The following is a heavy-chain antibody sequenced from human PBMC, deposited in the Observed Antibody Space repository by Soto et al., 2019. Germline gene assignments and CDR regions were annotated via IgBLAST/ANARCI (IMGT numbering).Heavy chain of an antibody. CDR1: GFTFSSYG. Sequence: QVRLVESGGGVVQPGRSLRLSCAASGFTFSSYGMHWVRQAPGKALEWVAVISYDGSNKYYADSVKGRFTISRDNSKSTLYLQMNSLRAEDTAVYYCAKDSTVVVTAIGSWYFDLWGRGTLVTVSS. D-gene: IGHD2-21*02. CDR2: ISYDGSNK. CDR3: AKDSTVVVTAIGSWYFDL. V-gene: IGHV3-30*18. J-gene: IGHJ2*01.